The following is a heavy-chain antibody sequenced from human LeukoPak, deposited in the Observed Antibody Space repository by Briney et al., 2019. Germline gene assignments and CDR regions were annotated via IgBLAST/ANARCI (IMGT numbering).Heavy chain of an antibody. J-gene: IGHJ4*02. D-gene: IGHD2-21*02. CDR3: ARNLGGYYN. V-gene: IGHV4-39*01. CDR2: IYYLENT. CDR1: GDSISRNIYY. Sequence: SETLSLTCTVSGDSISRNIYYWGWIRQPPGKGLEWIGNIYYLENTYYNPSLKSRVTISVDTSKNQFSLRLSSVTAADTGIYYCARNLGGYYNWGQGTLVTVSS.